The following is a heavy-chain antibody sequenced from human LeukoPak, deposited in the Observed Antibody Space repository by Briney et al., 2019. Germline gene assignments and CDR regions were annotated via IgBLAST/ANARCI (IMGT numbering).Heavy chain of an antibody. D-gene: IGHD1-26*01. CDR3: ASRFDIGSYYEDAFDI. CDR2: ISSSSSYI. Sequence: GGSLRLSCAASGFTFSSYSMNWVRQAPGKGLEWVSSISSSSSYIYYADSVKGRFTISRDNAKNSLYLQMNSLRAEDTAVYYCASRFDIGSYYEDAFDIWGQGTMVTVSS. CDR1: GFTFSSYS. V-gene: IGHV3-21*01. J-gene: IGHJ3*02.